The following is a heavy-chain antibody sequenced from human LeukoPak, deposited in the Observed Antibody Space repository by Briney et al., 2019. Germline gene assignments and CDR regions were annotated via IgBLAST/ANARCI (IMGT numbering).Heavy chain of an antibody. CDR3: ARMVAATPDWFDP. D-gene: IGHD2-15*01. CDR1: AGSVTNGDYY. Sequence: PSETLSLTCTVSAGSVTNGDYYWSWLRQPPGKALEWIGFVYYTGSTYYTPSLEGRATISVDTSKNQFSVKLSSVTAADTAVYYCARMVAATPDWFDPWGQGTLVTVSS. J-gene: IGHJ5*02. V-gene: IGHV4-61*08. CDR2: VYYTGST.